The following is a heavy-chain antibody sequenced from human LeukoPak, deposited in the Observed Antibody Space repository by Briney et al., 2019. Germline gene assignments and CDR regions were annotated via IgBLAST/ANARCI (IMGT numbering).Heavy chain of an antibody. Sequence: PSETLSLTCIVSGGSISSYYWSWIRQPAGKGLEWIGRIYSSGSTNYNPSLKSRVTMSVDTSRNQFSLKPNSVTAADTAVYYCAKSNGYGLVDIWGQGTMVTVSS. D-gene: IGHD3-10*01. CDR2: IYSSGST. CDR3: AKSNGYGLVDI. V-gene: IGHV4-4*07. J-gene: IGHJ3*02. CDR1: GGSISSYY.